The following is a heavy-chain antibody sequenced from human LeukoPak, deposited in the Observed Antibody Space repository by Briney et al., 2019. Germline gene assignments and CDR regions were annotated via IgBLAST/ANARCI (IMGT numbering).Heavy chain of an antibody. CDR1: GGTFSSYA. Sequence: ASVKVSCKASGGTFSSYAISWVRQAPGQGLEWMGGIIPIFGTANYAQKFRGRVTITADKSTRTAYMELSSLRSEDTAVYYCARVRDGYNYWIKDEYYFDYWGQGTLVTVSS. D-gene: IGHD5-24*01. CDR2: IIPIFGTA. V-gene: IGHV1-69*06. J-gene: IGHJ4*02. CDR3: ARVRDGYNYWIKDEYYFDY.